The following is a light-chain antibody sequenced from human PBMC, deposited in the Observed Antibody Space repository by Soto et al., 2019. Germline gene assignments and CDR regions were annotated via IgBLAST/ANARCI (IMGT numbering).Light chain of an antibody. CDR1: SSNIGTNT. V-gene: IGLV1-44*01. CDR2: NTN. Sequence: QSVLTQPPSASGTPGQRVAISCSGSSSNIGTNTVNWYQQLPGSAPQLLIYNTNQRPSGVPGRFSGSKSGASASLAISGLQSEDVADYYCAAWDGSLNVVLFGGGTKVTVL. J-gene: IGLJ2*01. CDR3: AAWDGSLNVVL.